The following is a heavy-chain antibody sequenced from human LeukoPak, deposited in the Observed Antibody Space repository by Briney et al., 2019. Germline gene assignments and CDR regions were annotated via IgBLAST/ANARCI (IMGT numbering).Heavy chain of an antibody. CDR2: IGVGGTT. J-gene: IGHJ4*02. CDR3: ATSQGYYDC. D-gene: IGHD3-22*01. CDR1: GFTFSSYA. V-gene: IGHV3-23*01. Sequence: SGGSLRLSCAASGFTFSSYAMSWVRQAPGKGLEWVSGIGVGGTTYYADSVKGRITISRDTSKNTLYLQMNSLRAEDTAVYYCATSQGYYDCWGQGTLVTVSS.